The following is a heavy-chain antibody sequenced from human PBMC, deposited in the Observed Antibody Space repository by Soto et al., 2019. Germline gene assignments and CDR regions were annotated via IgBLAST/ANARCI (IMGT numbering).Heavy chain of an antibody. CDR2: IIPIFGTA. CDR1: GGTFSSYA. J-gene: IGHJ3*02. Sequence: QVQLVQSGAEVKKPGSSVKVSCKASGGTFSSYAISWVRQAPGQGLEWMGGIIPIFGTANYAQKFQGRVTITAAESTGTAYMELSSRRSEGTAVYYCARALSGTSLGAFDIWGQGTTVTVSS. D-gene: IGHD1-20*01. CDR3: ARALSGTSLGAFDI. V-gene: IGHV1-69*12.